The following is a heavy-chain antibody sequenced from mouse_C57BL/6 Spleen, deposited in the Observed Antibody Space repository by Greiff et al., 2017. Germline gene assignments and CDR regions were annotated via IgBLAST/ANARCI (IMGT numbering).Heavy chain of an antibody. J-gene: IGHJ2*01. CDR1: GYTFTSYW. V-gene: IGHV1-50*01. CDR2: IDPSDSYT. CDR3: ARGNYSYYFDY. D-gene: IGHD1-1*01. Sequence: QVQLQQPGAELVKPGASVKLSCKASGYTFTSYWMQWVKQSPGQGLEWIGEIDPSDSYTNYNQKFKGKATLTVDTSSSTAYMQLSSLTSEDSAVYYCARGNYSYYFDYWGQGTTLTVSS.